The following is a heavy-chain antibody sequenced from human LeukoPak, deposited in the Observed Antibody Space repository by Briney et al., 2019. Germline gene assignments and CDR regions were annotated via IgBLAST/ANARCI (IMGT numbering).Heavy chain of an antibody. CDR2: VYYIGNT. CDR3: ARENSNSWYLDY. CDR1: DGSVSSGNLY. J-gene: IGHJ4*02. V-gene: IGHV4-61*01. D-gene: IGHD6-13*01. Sequence: PSETLSLTCTVSDGSVSSGNLYWSWIRQPPGKGLEWIGYVYYIGNTNYNPSLESRVTMSIDTSTNQFSLKLTSVTAADTAVYYCARENSNSWYLDYWGQGTLVTVSS.